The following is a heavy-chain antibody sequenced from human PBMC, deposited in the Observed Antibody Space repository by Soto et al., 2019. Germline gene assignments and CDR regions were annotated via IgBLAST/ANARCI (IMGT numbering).Heavy chain of an antibody. V-gene: IGHV3-9*01. CDR2: ISSDGDTI. CDR1: GFTFHEYA. D-gene: IGHD5-12*01. CDR3: TKCGYDWIYYFGMDV. Sequence: EVQLIESGGGWVQPGTSLRVSCAASGFTFHEYAMHWVRQAPGKGLEWVSGISSDGDTIAYADSVKGRFTVFRDNAKNSLYMQMNSLRAEDKALYYCTKCGYDWIYYFGMDVWGQGTTVTVSS. J-gene: IGHJ6*02.